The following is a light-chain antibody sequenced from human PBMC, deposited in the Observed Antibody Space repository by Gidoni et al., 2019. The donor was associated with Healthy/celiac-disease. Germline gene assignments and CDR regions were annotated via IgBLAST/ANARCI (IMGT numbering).Light chain of an antibody. CDR1: SSDVGGYNY. Sequence: QSAPIQPASVSGSPGQSITISCTGTSSDVGGYNYVSWYQQHPGKAPKLMIYEVSNRPSGVSNRFSGAKSGNTASLTISGLQDEDEAEYYCSSYTSSTSRVFGGGTKLTVL. J-gene: IGLJ2*01. V-gene: IGLV2-14*01. CDR2: EVS. CDR3: SSYTSSTSRV.